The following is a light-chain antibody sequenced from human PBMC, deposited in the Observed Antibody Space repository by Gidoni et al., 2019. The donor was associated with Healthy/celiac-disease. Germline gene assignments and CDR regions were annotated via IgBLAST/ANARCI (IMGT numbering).Light chain of an antibody. CDR1: KLVVKY. J-gene: IGLJ1*01. CDR2: QDS. V-gene: IGLV3-1*01. Sequence: SYELTQPPSVSVSPGQTASITCSGDKLVVKYACWYQQKPGQSPVLDIYQDSKRPSGIHEPVSVSNAGNTATLTISGTQAMYEADYYCQAWDSITKYGFGTGTKVTVL. CDR3: QAWDSITKYG.